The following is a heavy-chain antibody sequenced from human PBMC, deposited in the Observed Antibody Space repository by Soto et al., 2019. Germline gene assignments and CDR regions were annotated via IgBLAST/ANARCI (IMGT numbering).Heavy chain of an antibody. CDR1: GFTFSNAW. J-gene: IGHJ4*02. V-gene: IGHV3-15*01. CDR3: TSDDSSGYYFDY. D-gene: IGHD3-22*01. CDR2: IKSKTDGWTT. Sequence: GGSLRLSCAASGFTFSNAWMSWVRQAPGKGLEWVGRIKSKTDGWTTDYAAPVKGRFTISRDDSKNTLYLQMNSLKTEDTSVYYCTSDDSSGYYFDYWGQGTLVTVSS.